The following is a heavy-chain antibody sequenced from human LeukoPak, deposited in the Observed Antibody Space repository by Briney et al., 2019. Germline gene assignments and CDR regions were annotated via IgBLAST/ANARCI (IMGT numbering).Heavy chain of an antibody. D-gene: IGHD3-22*01. CDR3: ARVPYYYDSSGYYHLFDY. V-gene: IGHV1-2*02. CDR2: INPNSGGT. CDR1: GYTFTGYY. Sequence: ASVKVSCKASGYTFTGYYMHWVQQAPGQGLEWMGWINPNSGGTDYAQKFQGRVTMTRDTSISTAYMELSRLRSDDTAVYYCARVPYYYDSSGYYHLFDYWGQGTLVTVSS. J-gene: IGHJ4*02.